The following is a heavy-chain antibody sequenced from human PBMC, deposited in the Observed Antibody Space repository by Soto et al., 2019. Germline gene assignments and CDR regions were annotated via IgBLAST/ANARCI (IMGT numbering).Heavy chain of an antibody. V-gene: IGHV3-23*01. D-gene: IGHD3-9*01. Sequence: PGGSLRLSCAASGFAFRDFAMIWVRQAPGKGLEWVSAITGSGGSTYYADSVKGRFTISRDNSKNTLYLQMNSLRAEDTAVYYCAKDMEYYDILTGYYTGVFDYWGQGTLVTVSS. J-gene: IGHJ4*02. CDR1: GFAFRDFA. CDR3: AKDMEYYDILTGYYTGVFDY. CDR2: ITGSGGST.